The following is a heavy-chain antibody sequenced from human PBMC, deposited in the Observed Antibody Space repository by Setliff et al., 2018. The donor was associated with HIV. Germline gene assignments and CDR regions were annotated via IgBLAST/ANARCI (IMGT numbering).Heavy chain of an antibody. Sequence: SETLSLTCAVSGDSIGTYSWHWLRQPPGKGLEWIGYSYCSGSTGYNPSRTSRVTTSIDPSKNQFSLKLSSVTAADTALYFCARQTYYYDNSGHNWFDPWGQGTLVTVSS. J-gene: IGHJ5*02. CDR1: GDSIGTYS. CDR3: ARQTYYYDNSGHNWFDP. CDR2: SYCSGST. D-gene: IGHD3-22*01. V-gene: IGHV4-59*08.